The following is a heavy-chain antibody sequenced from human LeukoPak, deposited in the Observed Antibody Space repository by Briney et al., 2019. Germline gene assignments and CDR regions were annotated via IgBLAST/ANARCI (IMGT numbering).Heavy chain of an antibody. V-gene: IGHV3-23*01. Sequence: GGSLRLSCAASGFTFSSYAMSWVRQATGKGLEWVSADSGSGGSTYYADSVKGRFTISRDNSKNTLYLKMNSLRAEDTAVYYCAKGSPKWELLYYFDYWGQGTLVTVSS. CDR2: DSGSGGST. CDR1: GFTFSSYA. J-gene: IGHJ4*02. D-gene: IGHD1-26*01. CDR3: AKGSPKWELLYYFDY.